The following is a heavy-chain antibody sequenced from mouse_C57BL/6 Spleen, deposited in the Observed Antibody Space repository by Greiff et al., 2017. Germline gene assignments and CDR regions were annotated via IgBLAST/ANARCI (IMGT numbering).Heavy chain of an antibody. Sequence: EVQRVESGEGLVKPGGSLKLSCAASGFTFSSYAMSWVRQTPEKRLEWVAYISSGGDYIYYADTVKGRFTISRDNARNTLYLQMSSLKSEDTAMYYCTRDFITTVVGYFDVWGTGTTVTVSS. D-gene: IGHD1-1*01. CDR1: GFTFSSYA. CDR3: TRDFITTVVGYFDV. V-gene: IGHV5-9-1*02. J-gene: IGHJ1*03. CDR2: ISSGGDYI.